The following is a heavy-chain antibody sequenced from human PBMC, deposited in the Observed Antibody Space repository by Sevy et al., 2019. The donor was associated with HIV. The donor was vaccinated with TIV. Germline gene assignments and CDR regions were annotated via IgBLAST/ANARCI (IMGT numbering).Heavy chain of an antibody. CDR1: GFTFSDYA. J-gene: IGHJ4*02. D-gene: IGHD2-2*01. CDR3: ARDRSTRWINYYFDY. Sequence: GGSLRLSCAASGFTFSDYAMHWVRHTQGKGLEWVAVISYDGINKNYADSVKGRFTLSRDNSKNTLSLQMNSPRTEDTAVYDCARDRSTRWINYYFDYWGQGTLVTVSS. CDR2: ISYDGINK. V-gene: IGHV3-30-3*01.